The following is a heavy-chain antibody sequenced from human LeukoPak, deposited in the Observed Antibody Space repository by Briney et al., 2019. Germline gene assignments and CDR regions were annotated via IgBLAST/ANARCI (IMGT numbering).Heavy chain of an antibody. D-gene: IGHD1-26*01. Sequence: GGSLRLSCAASGFTFSSYWMSWVREAPGKGLEWVANINKDGGEKYYVDSVKGRFTISRANAQNSLYLQMHSLRADDTAVYYCVKDSPPRYSGSPPAYWGQGTLVTVSS. V-gene: IGHV3-7*03. CDR1: GFTFSSYW. CDR3: VKDSPPRYSGSPPAY. CDR2: INKDGGEK. J-gene: IGHJ4*02.